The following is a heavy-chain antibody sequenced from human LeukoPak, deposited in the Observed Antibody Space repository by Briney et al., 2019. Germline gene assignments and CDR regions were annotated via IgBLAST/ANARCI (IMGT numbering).Heavy chain of an antibody. D-gene: IGHD3-9*01. Sequence: GRSLRLSCAASGFTFEDYSMHWVRQAPGKGLEWVSDISWNSGNIGYADSVKGRFTISRDNSKNTLYLQMNSLRAEDTAVYYCATSLRYFDWLLYLDYWGQGTLVTVSS. CDR2: ISWNSGNI. J-gene: IGHJ4*02. CDR3: ATSLRYFDWLLYLDY. CDR1: GFTFEDYS. V-gene: IGHV3-9*01.